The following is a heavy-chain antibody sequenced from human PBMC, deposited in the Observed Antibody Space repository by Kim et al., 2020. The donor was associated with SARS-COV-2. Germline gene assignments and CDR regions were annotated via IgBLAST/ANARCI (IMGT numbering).Heavy chain of an antibody. CDR1: GYSFSTYL. D-gene: IGHD3-10*01. CDR3: ARDSGPYGSGSALDI. Sequence: ASVKVSCKASGYSFSTYLIHWVRQAPGQRLEWMGWINAGNGIIKYSQNFQGRVTFTRDTSATTVYMEFHSLTSEDTAVYFCARDSGPYGSGSALDIWGQGTMVLVSA. J-gene: IGHJ3*02. CDR2: INAGNGII. V-gene: IGHV1-3*01.